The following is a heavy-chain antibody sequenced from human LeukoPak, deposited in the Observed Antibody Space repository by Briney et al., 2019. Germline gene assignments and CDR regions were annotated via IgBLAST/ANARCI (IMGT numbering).Heavy chain of an antibody. CDR3: ARDWRTGTTFD. CDR1: GFIFNNYW. D-gene: IGHD1-1*01. V-gene: IGHV3-48*01. J-gene: IGHJ4*02. Sequence: GGSLRFSCAASGFIFNNYWMSWVRQAPGKGLEWVSFISESSRTIYYADSVKGRFTISRDNAKNSLYLQMNSLRAEDTAIYYCARDWRTGTTFDWGQGTLVTVSS. CDR2: ISESSRTI.